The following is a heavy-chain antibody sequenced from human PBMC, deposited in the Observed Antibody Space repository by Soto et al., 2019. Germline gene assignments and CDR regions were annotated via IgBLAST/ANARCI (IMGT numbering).Heavy chain of an antibody. Sequence: QLQLQESGPGLVKPSETLSLTCTVSGGSISSSSYYWGWIRQPPGKGLEWIGSIYYSGSTYYNPSLKSRVTISVDTSKNQFSLKLSSVTAADTAVYYCARQEAPGWGTWASFDYWGQGTLVIVSS. V-gene: IGHV4-39*01. D-gene: IGHD2-8*02. CDR1: GGSISSSSYY. CDR2: IYYSGST. J-gene: IGHJ4*02. CDR3: ARQEAPGWGTWASFDY.